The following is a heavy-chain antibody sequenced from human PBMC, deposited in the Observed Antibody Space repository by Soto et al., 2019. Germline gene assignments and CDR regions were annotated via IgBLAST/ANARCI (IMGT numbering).Heavy chain of an antibody. D-gene: IGHD6-13*01. Sequence: EVQLLESGGGLVQPGGSLRLSCAASGFIFSSYAMSWVRQGPGKGLEWVSGISDGGVSTYYADSVKGRFTISRDNSKNTLYLQMNSLRAEDTAVYYCAKDSSSWSNWFDPWGQGTLVTVSS. CDR1: GFIFSSYA. CDR3: AKDSSSWSNWFDP. J-gene: IGHJ5*02. V-gene: IGHV3-23*01. CDR2: ISDGGVST.